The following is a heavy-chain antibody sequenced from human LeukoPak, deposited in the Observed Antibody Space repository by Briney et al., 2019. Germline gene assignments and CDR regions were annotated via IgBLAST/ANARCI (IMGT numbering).Heavy chain of an antibody. D-gene: IGHD5-24*01. CDR1: GFTLSSYW. Sequence: PGGSLRLSCAASGFTLSSYWMSWVRQAPGKGLEWVANIKQDGSEKYYVDSVKGRFTISRDNAKNSLYLQMNSLRAEDTAVYYCAREASSPLDGYYYYYYGMDVWGQGTTVTVSS. V-gene: IGHV3-7*01. J-gene: IGHJ6*02. CDR3: AREASSPLDGYYYYYYGMDV. CDR2: IKQDGSEK.